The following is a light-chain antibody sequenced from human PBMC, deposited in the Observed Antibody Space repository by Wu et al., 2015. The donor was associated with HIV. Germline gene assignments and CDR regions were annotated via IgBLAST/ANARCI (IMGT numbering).Light chain of an antibody. CDR1: QSVSGT. V-gene: IGKV3-11*01. CDR2: DAS. J-gene: IGKJ5*01. CDR3: QQHNKWPLT. Sequence: EIVLTQSPATLSFSPGETATLSCRASQSVSGTLAWYQQRPGQAPRLLIYDASTRATGIPARFSGSGSATDFTLTISSLEPEDFAVYYCQQHNKWPLTFGQGTRLEIK.